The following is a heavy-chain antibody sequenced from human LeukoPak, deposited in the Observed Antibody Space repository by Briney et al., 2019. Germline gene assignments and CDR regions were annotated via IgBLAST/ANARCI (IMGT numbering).Heavy chain of an antibody. Sequence: PGGSLRLSCAASGFIFSSYSMSWVRQAPGKGLEWVSVITGSGGNTYYADSVKGRFTISRDNSKNTLYVQMNSLRAEDTAVYYCAKVRAPEKVILTFDYWGQGTLVTVSS. CDR1: GFIFSSYS. CDR3: AKVRAPEKVILTFDY. CDR2: ITGSGGNT. V-gene: IGHV3-23*01. J-gene: IGHJ4*02. D-gene: IGHD2/OR15-2a*01.